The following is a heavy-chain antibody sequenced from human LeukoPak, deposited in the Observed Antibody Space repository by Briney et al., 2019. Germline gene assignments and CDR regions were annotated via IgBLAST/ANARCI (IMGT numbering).Heavy chain of an antibody. J-gene: IGHJ3*02. CDR1: GITFSSYA. CDR2: ISSSSSYI. V-gene: IGHV3-21*01. Sequence: GGSLRLSCAASGITFSSYAMSWVRQAPGKGLEWVSSISSSSSYIYYADSVKGRFTISRDNAKNSLYLQMNSLRAEDTAVYYCARAWYHDILTGSGAFDIWGQGTMVTVSS. D-gene: IGHD3-9*01. CDR3: ARAWYHDILTGSGAFDI.